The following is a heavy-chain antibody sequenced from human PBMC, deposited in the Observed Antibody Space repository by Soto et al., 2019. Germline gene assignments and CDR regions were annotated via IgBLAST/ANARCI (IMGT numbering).Heavy chain of an antibody. CDR1: GYPFPGYY. D-gene: IGHD3-22*01. Sequence: SVKVSCKASGYPFPGYYMHWVRQAPGQGLEWMGWINPNSGGTNYAQKFQGRVTMTRDTSISTAYMELSRLRSDDTAVYYCARGRNYYDSSGYGAYYYYGMDVWGQGTTVTVSS. J-gene: IGHJ6*02. V-gene: IGHV1-2*02. CDR2: INPNSGGT. CDR3: ARGRNYYDSSGYGAYYYYGMDV.